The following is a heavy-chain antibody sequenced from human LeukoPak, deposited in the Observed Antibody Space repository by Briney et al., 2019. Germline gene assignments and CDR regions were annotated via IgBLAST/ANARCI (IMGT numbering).Heavy chain of an antibody. CDR1: GYTFTSYG. CDR2: ISAYNGNT. J-gene: IGHJ5*02. V-gene: IGHV1-18*01. Sequence: ASVKVSCKASGYTFTSYGISWVRQAPGQGLEWMGWISAYNGNTNYAQKFQGRVTMTRNTSISTAYMELSSLRSEDTAVYYCARGPTQIYYDFWSGYYTEGWFDPWGQGTLVTVSS. D-gene: IGHD3-3*01. CDR3: ARGPTQIYYDFWSGYYTEGWFDP.